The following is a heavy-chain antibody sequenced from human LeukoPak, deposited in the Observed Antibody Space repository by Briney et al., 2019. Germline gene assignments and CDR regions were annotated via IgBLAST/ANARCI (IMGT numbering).Heavy chain of an antibody. J-gene: IGHJ4*02. Sequence: SETLSLTCAVYGGSFSGYYWSWIRQPAGKGLEWIGRIYTSGSTNYNPSLKTRVTMSVDTSKNLFSLKLSSVTAADTAVYYCASLGYSYYFDYWGQGTLVTVSS. V-gene: IGHV4-59*10. CDR1: GGSFSGYY. CDR2: IYTSGST. CDR3: ASLGYSYYFDY. D-gene: IGHD2-15*01.